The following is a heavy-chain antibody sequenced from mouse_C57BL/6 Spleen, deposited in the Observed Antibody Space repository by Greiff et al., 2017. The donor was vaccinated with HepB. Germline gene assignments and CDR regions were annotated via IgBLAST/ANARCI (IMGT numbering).Heavy chain of an antibody. J-gene: IGHJ2*01. V-gene: IGHV1-15*01. CDR1: GYTFTDYE. CDR2: IDPETGGT. CDR3: TRSIYYGNYDFDD. D-gene: IGHD2-1*01. Sequence: QVQLKESGAELVRPGASVTLSCKASGYTFTDYEMHWVKQTPVHGLEWIGAIDPETGGTAYNQKFKGKAILTADKSSSTAYMELRSLTSEDSAVYYCTRSIYYGNYDFDDWGQGTTLTVSS.